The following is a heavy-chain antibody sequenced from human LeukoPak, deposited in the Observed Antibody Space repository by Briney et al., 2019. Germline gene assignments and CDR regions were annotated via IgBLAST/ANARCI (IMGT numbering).Heavy chain of an antibody. CDR1: GVSISSSSYY. J-gene: IGHJ4*02. D-gene: IGHD6-19*01. CDR2: IYYSGST. V-gene: IGHV4-39*07. CDR3: ARRTSQWLAKYYFDH. Sequence: SETLSLTCTVSGVSISSSSYYWGWIRQPPGKRPEWIGSIYYSGSTNYNPSLKTRVTISVDTSKNQFSLKVRSVTAADTAVYYCARRTSQWLAKYYFDHWGRGTLVTVSS.